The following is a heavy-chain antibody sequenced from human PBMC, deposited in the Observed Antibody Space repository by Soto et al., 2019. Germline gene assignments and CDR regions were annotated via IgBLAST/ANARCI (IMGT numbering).Heavy chain of an antibody. CDR1: GGSIRSSDYY. CDR3: ADMRGQWRPRD. CDR2: INSGGSA. Sequence: SETLSLTCTVSGGSIRSSDYYWGWIRQPPGGGLEWIGNINSGGSAYYYPSLRSRVTISVDTSKNQFSLRLSSVTAADTAVYYCADMRGQWRPRDWGQGTLVTVSS. J-gene: IGHJ4*02. D-gene: IGHD6-19*01. V-gene: IGHV4-39*01.